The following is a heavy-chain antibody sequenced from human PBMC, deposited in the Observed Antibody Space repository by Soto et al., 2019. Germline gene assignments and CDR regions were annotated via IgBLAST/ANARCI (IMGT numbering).Heavy chain of an antibody. CDR3: ARPLWRDDYNWGYFDL. CDR1: GFTFSSYA. Sequence: QVQLVESGGGVVQPGRSLRLSFAASGFTFSSYAMHWVRQAPGKGLEWVAVISYDGSNKYYADSVKGRFTISRDNSKNTLYLQMNRLRAEDTAVYYCARPLWRDDYNWGYFDLWGRGTLVTVSS. J-gene: IGHJ2*01. CDR2: ISYDGSNK. D-gene: IGHD4-4*01. V-gene: IGHV3-30-3*01.